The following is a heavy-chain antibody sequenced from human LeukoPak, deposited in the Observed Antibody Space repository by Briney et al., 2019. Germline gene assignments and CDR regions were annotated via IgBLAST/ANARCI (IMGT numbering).Heavy chain of an antibody. CDR3: ARAIKYSGSYKY. CDR1: GFTFSSYA. V-gene: IGHV3-30*04. D-gene: IGHD1-26*01. Sequence: QPGRSLRLSCAASGFTFSSYAMHWVRQAPGKGLEWVAVISYDGSNKYYADSVKGRFTISRDNSKNTLYLQMNSLRAEDTAVYYCARAIKYSGSYKYWGQGTLVTVSS. CDR2: ISYDGSNK. J-gene: IGHJ4*02.